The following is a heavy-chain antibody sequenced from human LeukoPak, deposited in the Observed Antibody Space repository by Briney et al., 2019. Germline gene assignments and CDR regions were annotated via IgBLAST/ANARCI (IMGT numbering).Heavy chain of an antibody. CDR3: ARLLDYDSSGYPDTFDI. CDR1: GGSISPNY. V-gene: IGHV4-59*01. CDR2: IYYTGST. Sequence: NPSETLSLTCSVSGGSISPNYWSWIRQPPGKGLEWIGLIYYTGSTNYNPSLKSRVTISIDTSKSHFSLKLSSLTAADTAVYYCARLLDYDSSGYPDTFDIWGQGTMVTVSS. D-gene: IGHD3-22*01. J-gene: IGHJ3*02.